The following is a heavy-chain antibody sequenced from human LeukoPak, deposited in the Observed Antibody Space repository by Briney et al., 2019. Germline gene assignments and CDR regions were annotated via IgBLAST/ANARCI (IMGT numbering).Heavy chain of an antibody. V-gene: IGHV3-23*01. J-gene: IGHJ3*02. CDR2: ISGSGGST. Sequence: GGSLRLSCAGSGFIFSSYSMNWVRQAPGKGLEWVSAISGSGGSTYYADSVKGRFTISRDNSKNTLYLQMNSLRAEDTAVYYCAKVLMDGWKNDAFDIWGQGTMVTVSS. CDR3: AKVLMDGWKNDAFDI. CDR1: GFIFSSYS. D-gene: IGHD3-10*01.